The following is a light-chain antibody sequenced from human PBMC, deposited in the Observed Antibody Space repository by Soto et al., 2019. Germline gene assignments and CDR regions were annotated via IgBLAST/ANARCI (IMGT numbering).Light chain of an antibody. J-gene: IGKJ1*01. CDR2: TAS. CDR1: QSITSY. V-gene: IGKV1-39*01. Sequence: DLQMTQSPSSLSASVGDRVTITCRASQSITSYLNWYQQKPGKAPNLLIYTASSLESGVPSRFSGSGSGTDFTLTISSLHPEDFATYYCQQSYTNPLTFCQGTKVEI. CDR3: QQSYTNPLT.